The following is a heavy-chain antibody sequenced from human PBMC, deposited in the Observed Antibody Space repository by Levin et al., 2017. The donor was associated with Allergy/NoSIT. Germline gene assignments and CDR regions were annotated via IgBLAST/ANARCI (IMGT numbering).Heavy chain of an antibody. CDR2: ISYDGSNK. D-gene: IGHD2-15*01. CDR1: GFTFSSYG. J-gene: IGHJ3*02. V-gene: IGHV3-30*18. Sequence: GGSLRLSCAASGFTFSSYGMHWVRQAPGKGLEWVAVISYDGSNKYYADSVKGRFTISRDNSKNTLYLQMNSLRAEDTAVYYCAKLRGHDAFDIWGQGTMVTVSS. CDR3: AKLRGHDAFDI.